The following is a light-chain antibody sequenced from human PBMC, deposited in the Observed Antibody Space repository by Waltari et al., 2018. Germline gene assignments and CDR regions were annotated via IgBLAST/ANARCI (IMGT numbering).Light chain of an antibody. CDR2: AAS. J-gene: IGKJ5*01. Sequence: DIQMTQSPSSLSASVGDRVTITCRASQSISSYLNWYQQKPGKAPKLLIYAASSLQSGVPSRFSGSGSGTDFTLTISSLQAEDVAFYYCHQYYDLPITFGQGTRLDIK. V-gene: IGKV1-39*01. CDR1: QSISSY. CDR3: HQYYDLPIT.